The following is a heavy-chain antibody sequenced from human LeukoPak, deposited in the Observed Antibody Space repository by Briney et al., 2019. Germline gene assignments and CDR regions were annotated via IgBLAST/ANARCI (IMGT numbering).Heavy chain of an antibody. Sequence: PSETLSLTCTVSGGSISSSSYYWGWIRQPPGKGLEWIGNIYFSGSTYYTPSLRRRVTISVDTSKNQFSLKLSSVTAADTAVYYCASIITVAGEDLNPNWYFDLWGRGTLVTVSS. D-gene: IGHD6-19*01. J-gene: IGHJ2*01. V-gene: IGHV4-39*01. CDR3: ASIITVAGEDLNPNWYFDL. CDR2: IYFSGST. CDR1: GGSISSSSYY.